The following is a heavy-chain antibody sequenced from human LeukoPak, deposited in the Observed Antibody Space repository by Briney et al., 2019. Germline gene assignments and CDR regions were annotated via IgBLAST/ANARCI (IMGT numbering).Heavy chain of an antibody. Sequence: ASVTVSCKASGYTFTSYDINWVRQATGQGLEWMGWMNPNSGNTGYAQKFQGRVTMTRNTSISTAYMELSSLRSEDTAVYYCARGRGPGVVPAATWPWGQGTLVTVSS. D-gene: IGHD2-2*01. V-gene: IGHV1-8*01. J-gene: IGHJ5*02. CDR2: MNPNSGNT. CDR3: ARGRGPGVVPAATWP. CDR1: GYTFTSYD.